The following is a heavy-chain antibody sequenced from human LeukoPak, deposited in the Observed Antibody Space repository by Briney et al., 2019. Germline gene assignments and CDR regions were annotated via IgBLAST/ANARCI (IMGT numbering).Heavy chain of an antibody. Sequence: ASVKVSCKASGYTFTGYYMHWVRQAPGQGLEWMGWINPNSGSTNYAQKFQGWVTMTRDTSISTAYMELSRLRSDDTAVYYCARGPYYYDSSGYSPLEFDPWGQGTLVTVSS. CDR1: GYTFTGYY. D-gene: IGHD3-22*01. V-gene: IGHV1-2*04. J-gene: IGHJ5*02. CDR3: ARGPYYYDSSGYSPLEFDP. CDR2: INPNSGST.